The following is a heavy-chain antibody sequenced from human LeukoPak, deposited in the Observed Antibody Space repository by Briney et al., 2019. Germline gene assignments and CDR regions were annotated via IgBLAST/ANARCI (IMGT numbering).Heavy chain of an antibody. CDR1: GFTFSSYW. D-gene: IGHD3-22*01. CDR2: IKQDGSEK. V-gene: IGHV3-7*03. J-gene: IGHJ4*02. CDR3: ARATHYYESSGYDY. Sequence: GGSLRLSCAASGFTFSSYWMSWVRQAPGKGLEWVANIKQDGSEKYYVDSVKGRFTISRDNAKNSLYLQMNSLRAEDTALYYCARATHYYESSGYDYWGQGTRSPSPQ.